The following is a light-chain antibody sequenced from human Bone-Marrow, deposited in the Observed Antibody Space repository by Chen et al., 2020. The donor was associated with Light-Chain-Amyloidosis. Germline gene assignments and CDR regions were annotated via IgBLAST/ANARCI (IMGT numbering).Light chain of an antibody. CDR1: QSISSY. CDR3: QQSYSTPPYT. V-gene: IGKV1-39*01. J-gene: IGKJ2*01. CDR2: AAS. Sequence: DIQMTQSPSSLSASVGDRVTITCRASQSISSYLNWYQQKPGKAPKLLIYAASSLQSGVPSRFSGSGYGTDCTLTISSLQPEDFATYYCQQSYSTPPYTFGQGTKLEIK.